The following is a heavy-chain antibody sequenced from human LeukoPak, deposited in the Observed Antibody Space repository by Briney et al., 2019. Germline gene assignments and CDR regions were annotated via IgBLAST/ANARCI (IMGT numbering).Heavy chain of an antibody. CDR1: GFTFSNYG. D-gene: IGHD3-3*01. V-gene: IGHV3-30*18. CDR2: ISYDGTNK. Sequence: GGSLRLSCAASGFTFSNYGMHWVRQAPGKGLEWVAVISYDGTNKYYADSVKGRFTISRDNSKSTLYLQMNSLRAEDTAVYYCAKENDFVYWGQGTLVTVSS. J-gene: IGHJ4*02. CDR3: AKENDFVY.